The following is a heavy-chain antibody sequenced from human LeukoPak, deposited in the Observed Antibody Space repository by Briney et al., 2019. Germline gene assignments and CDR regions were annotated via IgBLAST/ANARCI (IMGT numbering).Heavy chain of an antibody. V-gene: IGHV3-20*04. J-gene: IGHJ4*02. CDR3: ARDFEFGSAAGTPN. Sequence: GGSLILSCAASGFTFDDYGMSWVRQAPGKGLEWVSGINWNGGNTYYADSVKGRFTISRDNAKNSLYLQMNSLRAEDTAVYYCARDFEFGSAAGTPNWGQGTLVTVSS. D-gene: IGHD6-13*01. CDR1: GFTFDDYG. CDR2: INWNGGNT.